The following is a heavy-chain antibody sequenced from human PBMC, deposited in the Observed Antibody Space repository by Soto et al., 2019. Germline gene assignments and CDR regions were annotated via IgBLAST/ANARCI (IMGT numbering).Heavy chain of an antibody. D-gene: IGHD3-9*01. CDR3: AKDTGEYYDILTGYYTTDAFDI. CDR2: ISYDGSNK. J-gene: IGHJ3*02. V-gene: IGHV3-30*18. CDR1: GFTFSSYG. Sequence: HPVGSLRLSCAASGFTFSSYGMHWVRQAPGKGLEWVAVISYDGSNKYYADSVKGRFTISRDNSKNTLYLQMNSLRAEDTAVYYCAKDTGEYYDILTGYYTTDAFDIWGQGTMVTVSS.